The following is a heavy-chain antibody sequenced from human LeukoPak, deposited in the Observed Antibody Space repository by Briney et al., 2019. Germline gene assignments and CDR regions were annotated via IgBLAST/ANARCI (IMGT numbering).Heavy chain of an antibody. V-gene: IGHV3-53*01. CDR3: ARNSRVWFGMFDP. CDR1: GFTVSSNY. Sequence: PGGSLRLSCAASGFTVSSNYMSWVRQAPGKGLEWVSVIYSGGSTYYADSVKGRFTISRDDAKNLLYLDMNSLRAEDTAVYYCARNSRVWFGMFDPWGQGTLVTVSS. CDR2: IYSGGST. J-gene: IGHJ5*02. D-gene: IGHD3-10*01.